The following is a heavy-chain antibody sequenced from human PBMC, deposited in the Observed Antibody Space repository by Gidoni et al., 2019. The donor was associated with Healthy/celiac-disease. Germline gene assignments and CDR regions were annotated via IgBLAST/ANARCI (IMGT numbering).Heavy chain of an antibody. J-gene: IGHJ6*02. CDR3: ARVSPDGGGWYYYGMDV. V-gene: IGHV1-18*01. D-gene: IGHD2-15*01. Sequence: QVQLVQSGAAVKKPGASVQVSCTASGYPFTRYGISWVRQAPGQGLEWMGWISAYNGNTNYAQKLQGSVTMTTDTSTSTAYMELRSLRSDDTAVYYCARVSPDGGGWYYYGMDVWGQGTTVTVSS. CDR1: GYPFTRYG. CDR2: ISAYNGNT.